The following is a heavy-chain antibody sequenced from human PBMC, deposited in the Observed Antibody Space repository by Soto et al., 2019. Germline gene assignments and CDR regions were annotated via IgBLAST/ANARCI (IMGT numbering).Heavy chain of an antibody. D-gene: IGHD4-17*01. CDR1: GFTFSNAW. V-gene: IGHV3-15*07. CDR2: IKSKTDGGTT. Sequence: EVQLVESGGGLVKPGGSLRLSCAASGFTFSNAWMNWVRQAPGKGLEWVGRIKSKTDGGTTDYAAPVKGRFTISRDDSKNTLYLQMNSMKTEDTAVYYCTTCKGGGTTVVTRTHYYYGMDVWGQGTTVTVSS. CDR3: TTCKGGGTTVVTRTHYYYGMDV. J-gene: IGHJ6*02.